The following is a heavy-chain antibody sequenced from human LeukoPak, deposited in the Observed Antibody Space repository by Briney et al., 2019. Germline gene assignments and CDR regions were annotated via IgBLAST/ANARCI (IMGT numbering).Heavy chain of an antibody. CDR2: IYYSTST. J-gene: IGHJ6*02. Sequence: SETLSLTCTVSGGSITSSIDYWGWVRQPPGKGLEWIATIYYSTSTQYNPSLKSRVTMSVDTPKNQFSLKLSSMTAADTAVYYCARHQCSGTRCYNFYFYGMDVWGQGTTVTVSS. D-gene: IGHD2-2*02. CDR3: ARHQCSGTRCYNFYFYGMDV. V-gene: IGHV4-39*01. CDR1: GGSITSSIDY.